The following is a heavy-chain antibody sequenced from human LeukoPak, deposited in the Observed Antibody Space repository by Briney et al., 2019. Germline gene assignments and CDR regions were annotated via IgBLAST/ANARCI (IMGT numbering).Heavy chain of an antibody. CDR2: ITAYNGNT. D-gene: IGHD3-22*01. J-gene: IGHJ4*02. CDR1: GYTFTIYG. Sequence: GASVNVSCKASGYTFTIYGLSCVRGAPGQGLEGRGWITAYNGNTNYAQKLRGRDTLTTDTSTSTASMERRSLRSDDTAVYYCARTDSSGYDSPPVFDYWGQGTLVTVSS. V-gene: IGHV1-18*01. CDR3: ARTDSSGYDSPPVFDY.